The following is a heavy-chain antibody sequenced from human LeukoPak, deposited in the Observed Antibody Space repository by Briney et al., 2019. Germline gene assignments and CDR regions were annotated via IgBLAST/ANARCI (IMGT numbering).Heavy chain of an antibody. V-gene: IGHV1-69*13. D-gene: IGHD3-10*01. J-gene: IGHJ6*03. Sequence: ASVEVSCKASGGTFSSYAISWVRQAPGQGLEWMGGIIPIFGTANYAQKFQGRVTITADESTSTAYMELSSLRSEDTAVYYCARAAAYYYGSGSHFYYYYYYMDVWGKGTTVTISS. CDR3: ARAAAYYYGSGSHFYYYYYYMDV. CDR2: IIPIFGTA. CDR1: GGTFSSYA.